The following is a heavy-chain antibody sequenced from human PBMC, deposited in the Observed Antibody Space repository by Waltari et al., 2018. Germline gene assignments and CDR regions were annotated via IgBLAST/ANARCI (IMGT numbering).Heavy chain of an antibody. J-gene: IGHJ4*02. CDR2: TTVDGSTA. D-gene: IGHD3-10*01. CDR1: GFTFSNSW. CDR3: ARNPDSGRLDS. Sequence: EVQLVESGGGLVQPGGSLRLSCAASGFTFSNSWMHWVRQAPGKGLVWVSCTTVDGSTATYADSVKGRFTISRDNAENIVYLQMNSLRVEDTAVYYCARNPDSGRLDSWGQGVLVTVSS. V-gene: IGHV3-74*01.